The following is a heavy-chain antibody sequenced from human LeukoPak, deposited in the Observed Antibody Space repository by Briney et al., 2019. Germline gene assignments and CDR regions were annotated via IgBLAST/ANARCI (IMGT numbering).Heavy chain of an antibody. D-gene: IGHD3-22*01. Sequence: ASVKVSCKASGGTFSSYAISWVRQAPGQGLEWMGRIIPILGIANYAQKFQGRVTITADKPTSTAYMELSSLRSEDTAVYYCARVITNDAFDIWGQGTMVTVSS. V-gene: IGHV1-69*04. CDR2: IIPILGIA. CDR1: GGTFSSYA. J-gene: IGHJ3*02. CDR3: ARVITNDAFDI.